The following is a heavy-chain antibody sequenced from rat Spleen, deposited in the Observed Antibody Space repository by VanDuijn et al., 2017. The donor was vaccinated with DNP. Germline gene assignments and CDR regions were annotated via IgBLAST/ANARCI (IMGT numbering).Heavy chain of an antibody. Sequence: EVQLVESGGGLVQPGRSLKLSCAASGFTFSNYDMAWVRQAPTKGLEWVASISTSGGSTYYRDSVKGRFTVSRDNAKSTLYLQMDSLRSEDTATYYCAITTDYWGQGVMVTVSS. V-gene: IGHV5-25*01. CDR2: ISTSGGST. J-gene: IGHJ2*01. CDR3: AITTDY. D-gene: IGHD1-10*01. CDR1: GFTFSNYD.